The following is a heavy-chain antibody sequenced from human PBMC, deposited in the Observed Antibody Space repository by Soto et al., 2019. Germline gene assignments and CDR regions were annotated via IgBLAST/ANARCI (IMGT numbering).Heavy chain of an antibody. V-gene: IGHV4-59*01. J-gene: IGHJ4*02. CDR3: AREDLYGDYVGGFDY. D-gene: IGHD4-17*01. Sequence: PSETLPLTCTVSGGSISSYYWSWIRQPPGKGLEWIGYIYYSGSTNYNPSLKSRVTISVDTSKNQFSLKLSSVTAADTAVYYCAREDLYGDYVGGFDYWGQGTLVTVSS. CDR2: IYYSGST. CDR1: GGSISSYY.